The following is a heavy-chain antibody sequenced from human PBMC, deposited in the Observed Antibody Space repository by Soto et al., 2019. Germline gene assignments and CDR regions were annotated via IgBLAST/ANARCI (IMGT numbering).Heavy chain of an antibody. CDR2: IYSGGST. D-gene: IGHD3-16*01. CDR3: ARDPWAADY. CDR1: GFTVSTKY. J-gene: IGHJ4*02. V-gene: IGHV3-66*01. Sequence: EVQLVESGGGLVQPGGSLRLSCAASGFTVSTKYMSWVRQAPGKGLEWVSVIYSGGSTFYADSVRGRFTISRDNSKNTVNIQMNSLRAEDTAVYYFARDPWAADYWGQGTLVTVSS.